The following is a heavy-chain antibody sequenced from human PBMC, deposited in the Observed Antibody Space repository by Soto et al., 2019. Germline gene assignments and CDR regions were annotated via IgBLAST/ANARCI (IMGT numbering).Heavy chain of an antibody. D-gene: IGHD6-13*01. Sequence: PGGSLRLSCAASGLTFSSYAMSWVRQDPGKGLEWVSAISGSGGSTYYADSVKGRFTISRDNSKNTLYLQMNSLRAEDTAVYYCAKDWEYSSSSWFDPWGQGTLVTVSS. J-gene: IGHJ5*02. V-gene: IGHV3-23*01. CDR2: ISGSGGST. CDR3: AKDWEYSSSSWFDP. CDR1: GLTFSSYA.